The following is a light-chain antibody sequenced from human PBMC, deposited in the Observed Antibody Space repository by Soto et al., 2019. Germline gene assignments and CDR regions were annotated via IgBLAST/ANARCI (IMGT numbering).Light chain of an antibody. V-gene: IGKV3-20*01. J-gene: IGKJ1*01. CDR1: QSVSSSY. Sequence: EIVLTQSPGTLSLSPGESATVSCRASQSVSSSYLAWYQQKPGQAPRLLIYGASSRATGIPDRFSGSGSGTDFTLTISRLEPEDFAVYYCQQYDNSPWAFGQVTKVEIK. CDR2: GAS. CDR3: QQYDNSPWA.